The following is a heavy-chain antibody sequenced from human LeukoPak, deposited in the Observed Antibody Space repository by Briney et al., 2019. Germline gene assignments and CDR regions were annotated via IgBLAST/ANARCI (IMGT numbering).Heavy chain of an antibody. Sequence: PLGSLRLSCAASGFTLSSHWMHWARQAPGKGLVWVSRINGDETSTAYADSVKRRFTISRDNAKNTLYLQMNSLRADDTAVYYCVRARTTVPNLFDYWGRGTLDPVSS. V-gene: IGHV3-74*01. CDR1: GFTLSSHW. CDR3: VRARTTVPNLFDY. D-gene: IGHD4-17*01. CDR2: INGDETST. J-gene: IGHJ4*02.